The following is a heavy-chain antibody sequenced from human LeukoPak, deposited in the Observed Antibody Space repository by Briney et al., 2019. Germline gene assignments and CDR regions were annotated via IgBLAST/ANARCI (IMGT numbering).Heavy chain of an antibody. Sequence: SETLSLTCTVSGGSISSYYWSWIRQPAGKGLEWIGRIYTSGSTNYNPSLKSRVTMSVDTSKNQFSLKLSSVTAADTAVYYCARGGTYYYDSSGYRNFDYWGQGTLVTVSS. CDR3: ARGGTYYYDSSGYRNFDY. J-gene: IGHJ4*02. D-gene: IGHD3-22*01. V-gene: IGHV4-4*07. CDR1: GGSISSYY. CDR2: IYTSGST.